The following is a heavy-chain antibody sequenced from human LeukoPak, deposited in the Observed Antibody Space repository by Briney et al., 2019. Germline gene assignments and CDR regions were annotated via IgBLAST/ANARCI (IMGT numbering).Heavy chain of an antibody. CDR3: ARSLGAYCGGDCYSAGY. CDR2: IYSDGST. Sequence: GGSLRLSCAASGFIVSGDFMSWVRQAPGKGLEWVSVIYSDGSTYYADSVKGRFTISRDNAKNTLYLQMNSLRAEDTAVYYCARSLGAYCGGDCYSAGYWGQGTLVTVSS. CDR1: GFIVSGDF. D-gene: IGHD2-21*02. V-gene: IGHV3-66*01. J-gene: IGHJ4*02.